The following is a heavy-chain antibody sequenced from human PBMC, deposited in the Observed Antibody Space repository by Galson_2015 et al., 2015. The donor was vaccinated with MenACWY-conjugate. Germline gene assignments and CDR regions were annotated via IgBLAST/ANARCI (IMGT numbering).Heavy chain of an antibody. V-gene: IGHV3-74*03. CDR3: ARDGGVGTPFDC. J-gene: IGHJ4*02. CDR1: GFTIGRYW. D-gene: IGHD3-10*01. Sequence: SMRLSCAASGFTIGRYWIHWVRQVPGKGPVWISCITVDATNTEFADSVKGRFALSRDNARNTVYPQMNSLTAEDTAVYYCARDGGVGTPFDCWGQGTLFTVSS. CDR2: ITVDATNT.